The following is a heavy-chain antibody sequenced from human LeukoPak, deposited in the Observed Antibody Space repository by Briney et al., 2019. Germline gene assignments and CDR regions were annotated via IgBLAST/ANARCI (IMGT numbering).Heavy chain of an antibody. CDR1: GGSITSYY. CDR3: ARDRSAGFDP. Sequence: TSETLSLTCTVSGGSITSYYWSWIRQPPGKGLEWIGYIYYSGSTNYNPSLKSRVTISVDTSKNQFSLKLSSVTAADTAVYYCARDRSAGFDPWGQGTLVTVSS. V-gene: IGHV4-59*01. J-gene: IGHJ5*02. CDR2: IYYSGST.